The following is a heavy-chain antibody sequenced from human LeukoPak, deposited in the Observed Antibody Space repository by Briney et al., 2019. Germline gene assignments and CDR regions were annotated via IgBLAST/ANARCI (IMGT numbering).Heavy chain of an antibody. CDR1: GYTFTSYG. Sequence: ASVKVSCKASGYTFTSYGISWVRQAPGQGLEWMGWISAYNGNTNYAQKHQGRVTMTTDTSTSTAYMELRSLRSDDTAVYYCARENIVAGGGGFQHWGQGTLVTVSS. J-gene: IGHJ1*01. V-gene: IGHV1-18*01. CDR3: ARENIVAGGGGFQH. CDR2: ISAYNGNT. D-gene: IGHD5-12*01.